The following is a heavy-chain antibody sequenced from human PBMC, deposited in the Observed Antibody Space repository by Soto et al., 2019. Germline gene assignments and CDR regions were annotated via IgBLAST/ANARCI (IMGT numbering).Heavy chain of an antibody. CDR3: AGRKLSGYSSTGDY. D-gene: IGHD6-13*01. CDR1: GGTFSSYA. J-gene: IGHJ4*02. V-gene: IGHV1-69*01. CDR2: IIPIFGTA. Sequence: QVQLVQSGAEVKKPGSSVKVSCKASGGTFSSYAISWVRQAPGQGLEWMGGIIPIFGTANYAQKFQGRVTITADESTRTAYLELSSLRSEDTAVYYCAGRKLSGYSSTGDYWGQGTLVTVSS.